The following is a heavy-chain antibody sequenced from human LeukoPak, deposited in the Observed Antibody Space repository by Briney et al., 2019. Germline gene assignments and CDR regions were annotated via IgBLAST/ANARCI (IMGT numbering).Heavy chain of an antibody. V-gene: IGHV1-69*04. D-gene: IGHD2-21*02. J-gene: IGHJ4*02. Sequence: SVKVSCKAPGGTFSSYAISWVRQAPGQGLEWMGRIIPIFGIANYAQKFQGRVTITADKSTSTAYMELSSLRSEDTAVYYCARDTYCGGDCYSYLDYWGQGTLVTVSS. CDR2: IIPIFGIA. CDR3: ARDTYCGGDCYSYLDY. CDR1: GGTFSSYA.